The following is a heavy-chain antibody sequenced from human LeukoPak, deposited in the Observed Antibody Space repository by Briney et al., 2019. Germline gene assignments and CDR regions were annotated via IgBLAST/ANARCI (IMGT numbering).Heavy chain of an antibody. CDR3: ARDYGDYVPDYGMDV. CDR1: GGSVSSGSYY. J-gene: IGHJ6*02. V-gene: IGHV4-61*01. D-gene: IGHD4-17*01. Sequence: SETLSLTCTVSGGSVSSGSYYWSWIRQPPGKGLEWIGYIYYSGSTNYNPSLKSRVTISVDTSKNQFSLKLSSVTAADTAVYYCARDYGDYVPDYGMDVWGQGTTVTVSS. CDR2: IYYSGST.